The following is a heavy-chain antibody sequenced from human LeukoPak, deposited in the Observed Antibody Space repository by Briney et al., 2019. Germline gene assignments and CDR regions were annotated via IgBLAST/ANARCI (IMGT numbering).Heavy chain of an antibody. Sequence: GGSLRLSCAAAGFTFSSFGMSWVRQAPGKGLEWVSGISGGGASTFYADSVKGRFTISRDNSKNTLYLQMNSLRAEDTATYYCARASGYYYDSSGSTTDDYWGQGTLVTVSS. CDR1: GFTFSSFG. D-gene: IGHD3-22*01. V-gene: IGHV3-23*01. J-gene: IGHJ4*02. CDR2: ISGGGAST. CDR3: ARASGYYYDSSGSTTDDY.